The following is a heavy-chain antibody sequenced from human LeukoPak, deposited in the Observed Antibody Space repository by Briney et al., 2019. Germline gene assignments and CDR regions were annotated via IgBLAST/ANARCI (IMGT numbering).Heavy chain of an antibody. D-gene: IGHD6-13*01. CDR3: ARGFGAAAGDY. V-gene: IGHV4-4*07. J-gene: IGHJ4*02. CDR1: GGSISGHY. CDR2: IYTSGST. Sequence: SETLSLTCSVSGGSISGHYWSWIRQPAGRGLEWIGRIYTSGSTNYNPSLKSRVTMSVDTSKNQFSLKLSSVTAADTAVYYCARGFGAAAGDYWGQGTLVTVSS.